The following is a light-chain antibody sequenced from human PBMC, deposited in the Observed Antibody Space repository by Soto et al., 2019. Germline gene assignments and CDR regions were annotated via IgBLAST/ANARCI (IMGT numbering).Light chain of an antibody. CDR3: QQYGSSRSWT. J-gene: IGKJ1*01. Sequence: EIVLTQSPGTLSLSPGERATLSCRASQSITSNSLAWYQQKPGQAPRLLIYAASSRATGIPDRFSGSGSGTDFTLTISRLEPEDFAVYYCQQYGSSRSWTFGQGTKVDIK. V-gene: IGKV3-20*01. CDR1: QSITSNS. CDR2: AAS.